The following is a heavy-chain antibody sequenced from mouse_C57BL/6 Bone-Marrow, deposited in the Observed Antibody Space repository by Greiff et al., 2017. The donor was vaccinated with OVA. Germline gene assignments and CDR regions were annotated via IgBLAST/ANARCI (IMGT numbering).Heavy chain of an antibody. V-gene: IGHV1-55*01. CDR3: ARRNGAYFDY. D-gene: IGHD2-1*01. CDR2: IYPGRGST. J-gene: IGHJ2*01. CDR1: GYTFTSYW. Sequence: QVQLQQPGAELVKPGASVKMSCKASGYTFTSYWITWVKQRPGQGLEWIGAIYPGRGSTNSNEKFKSKATLTVDTSSSTAYMQLSSLTSEDSAVYYCARRNGAYFDYWGQGTTLTVSS.